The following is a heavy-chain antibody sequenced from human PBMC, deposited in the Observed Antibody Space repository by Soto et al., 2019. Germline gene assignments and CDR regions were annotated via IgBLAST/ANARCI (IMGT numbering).Heavy chain of an antibody. CDR3: TKGDYVWGSTTG. D-gene: IGHD3-16*01. CDR1: GFTFSSYA. CDR2: ISGSGGST. Sequence: GGSLRLSCAASGFTFSSYAMSWVRQAPGKGLEWVSAISGSGGSTYYADSVKGRFTISRDNSKNTLYLQMNSLRAEDTAVYYCTKGDYVWGSTTGWGQGTLVTVSS. V-gene: IGHV3-23*01. J-gene: IGHJ4*02.